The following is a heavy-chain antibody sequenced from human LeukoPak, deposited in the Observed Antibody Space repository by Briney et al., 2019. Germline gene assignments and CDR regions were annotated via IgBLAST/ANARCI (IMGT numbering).Heavy chain of an antibody. J-gene: IGHJ4*02. CDR2: IYYSGST. CDR3: ASGKRPPMVRGVRETKIDY. CDR1: GGSISSYY. Sequence: SSETLSLTCTVSGGSISSYYWSWIRQPPGKGLEWIGYIYYSGSTNYNPSLKSRVTISVDTSKNQFSLKLSSVTAADTAVYYCASGKRPPMVRGVRETKIDYWGQGTLVTVSS. V-gene: IGHV4-59*08. D-gene: IGHD3-10*01.